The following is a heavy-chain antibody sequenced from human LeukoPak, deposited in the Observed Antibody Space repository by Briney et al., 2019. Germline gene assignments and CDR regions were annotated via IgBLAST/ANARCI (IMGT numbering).Heavy chain of an antibody. CDR3: ANLGNNGLYGDYGRGNY. D-gene: IGHD4-17*01. CDR1: GFTFSSYA. J-gene: IGHJ4*02. CDR2: INGSGVTT. Sequence: GGSLRLSCSAYGFTFSSYAMRWVRQAPGKGLEWVSAINGSGVTTYYATSVTHRLPSSQANSKNTLYLQMNSLRVADTAVYYCANLGNNGLYGDYGRGNYWGQGALVTVSS. V-gene: IGHV3-23*01.